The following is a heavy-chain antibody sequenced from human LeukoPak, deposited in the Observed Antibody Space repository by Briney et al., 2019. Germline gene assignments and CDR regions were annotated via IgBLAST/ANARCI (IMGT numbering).Heavy chain of an antibody. J-gene: IGHJ4*02. Sequence: SETLSLTCTVSGGSISSSSYHWGWIRQPPGKGLEWIGSIYYSGSTYYNPSLKSRVTISVDTSKNQFSLKLSSVTAADTAVYYCARLPYSSSDLDYWGQGTLVTVSS. CDR2: IYYSGST. CDR3: ARLPYSSSDLDY. D-gene: IGHD6-19*01. CDR1: GGSISSSSYH. V-gene: IGHV4-39*01.